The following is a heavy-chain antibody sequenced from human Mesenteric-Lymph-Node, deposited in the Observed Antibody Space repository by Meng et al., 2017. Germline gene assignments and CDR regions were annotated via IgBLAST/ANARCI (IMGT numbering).Heavy chain of an antibody. Sequence: QGQLVESWGGAVQSRRSLGLLCAASGFALSSYGMHWVRQAPGKGLEWVALISHDGSNKYYEDSVKGRFTVSRDNSKNTLYLQMNSQTTEETAVYYCAGGYSYGDYWGQGTLVTVSS. CDR2: ISHDGSNK. D-gene: IGHD5-18*01. CDR1: GFALSSYG. V-gene: IGHV3-30*03. CDR3: AGGYSYGDY. J-gene: IGHJ4*02.